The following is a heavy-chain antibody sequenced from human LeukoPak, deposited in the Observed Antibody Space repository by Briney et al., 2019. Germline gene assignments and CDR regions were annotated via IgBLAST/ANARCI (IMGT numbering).Heavy chain of an antibody. V-gene: IGHV3-66*01. J-gene: IGHJ4*02. CDR2: IYSDGST. Sequence: GGSLRLSCAASGFTVSSNYMSWVRQAPGKGLEWVSVIYSDGSTYYADSVKGNFTISADNSKNTMYLQQNSLRAADTAVYYCARALGGLVDYSGAGDLVTASS. D-gene: IGHD3-10*01. CDR1: GFTVSSNY. CDR3: ARALGGLVDY.